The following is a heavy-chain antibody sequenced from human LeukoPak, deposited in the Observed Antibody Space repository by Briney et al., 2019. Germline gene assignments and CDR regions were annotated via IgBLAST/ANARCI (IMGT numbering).Heavy chain of an antibody. V-gene: IGHV4-31*03. CDR2: IYYSGST. Sequence: SQTLSLTCTVSGGSISSGGYYWSWIRQHPGKGLEWIGYIYYSGSTYYNPSLKSRVTISVDTSKNQFSLKLSSVTAADTAVYYCARGYYDNVNYFDYWGQGTLVTVSS. CDR3: ARGYYDNVNYFDY. CDR1: GGSISSGGYY. D-gene: IGHD3-22*01. J-gene: IGHJ4*02.